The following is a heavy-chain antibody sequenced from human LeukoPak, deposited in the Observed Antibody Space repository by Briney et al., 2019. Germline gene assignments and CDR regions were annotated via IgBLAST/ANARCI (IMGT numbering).Heavy chain of an antibody. V-gene: IGHV3-11*01. CDR3: ARASGDGPLFDY. CDR2: ISSSGSTI. CDR1: GFTFSDYY. J-gene: IGHJ4*02. Sequence: GGSLRLSRAASGFTFSDYYMSWIRQAPGKGLEWVSYISSSGSTIYYADSVKGRFTISRDNAENSLYLQMNSLRAEDTAVYYCARASGDGPLFDYWGQGTLVTVSS. D-gene: IGHD7-27*01.